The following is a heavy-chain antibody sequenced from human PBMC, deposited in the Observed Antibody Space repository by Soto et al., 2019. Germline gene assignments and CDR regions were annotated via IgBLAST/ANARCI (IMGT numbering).Heavy chain of an antibody. Sequence: ASVKVSCKASGYTFTSYAMHWVRQAPGQRLEWMGWINAGSGNTKYSQKFQGRVTITRDTSASTAYMELSSLRSEDTAVYYCARMHCSGGSCGAFDIWGQGTMVTVS. V-gene: IGHV1-3*01. D-gene: IGHD2-15*01. CDR3: ARMHCSGGSCGAFDI. J-gene: IGHJ3*02. CDR1: GYTFTSYA. CDR2: INAGSGNT.